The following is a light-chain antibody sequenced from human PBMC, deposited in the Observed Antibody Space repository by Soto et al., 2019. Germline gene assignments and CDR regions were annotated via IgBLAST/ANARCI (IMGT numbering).Light chain of an antibody. CDR1: SSNVGSYKL. J-gene: IGLJ1*01. V-gene: IGLV2-14*02. Sequence: QSVLTQPASVSGSPGQSITISCTGTSSNVGSYKLVSWYQQHPGKAPKLLIYGNNNRPSGVPARFSGSKSGTSASLAIAGLQAEDEGDYYCQSYDSSLSGYVFGTGTKVTV. CDR2: GNN. CDR3: QSYDSSLSGYV.